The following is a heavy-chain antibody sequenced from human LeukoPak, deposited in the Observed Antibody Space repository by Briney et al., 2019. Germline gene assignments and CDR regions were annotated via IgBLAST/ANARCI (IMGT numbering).Heavy chain of an antibody. CDR2: ISGSGGST. D-gene: IGHD2-2*01. CDR3: AKGHPLSVVVPAAMIDY. J-gene: IGHJ4*02. V-gene: IGHV3-23*01. CDR1: GFTFSSYA. Sequence: GGSLRLSCAASGFTFSSYAMSWVRQAPGKGLEWVSAISGSGGSTYYADSVKGRFTIPRDNSKNALYLQMNSLRAEDTAVYYCAKGHPLSVVVPAAMIDYWGQGTLVTVSS.